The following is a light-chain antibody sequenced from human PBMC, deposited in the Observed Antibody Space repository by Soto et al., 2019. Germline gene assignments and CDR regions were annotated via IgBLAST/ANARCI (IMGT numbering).Light chain of an antibody. V-gene: IGKV1-39*01. Sequence: DIQMTQSPSSLSASVGDRVTIACRASQSIAGFLNWYQQKPGKAPDLLIYATSSLHSGVTPRFSGSESGADFNLTISPLQPEDSATYFCQQTFNNPTFGPGT. CDR2: ATS. CDR1: QSIAGF. J-gene: IGKJ3*01. CDR3: QQTFNNPT.